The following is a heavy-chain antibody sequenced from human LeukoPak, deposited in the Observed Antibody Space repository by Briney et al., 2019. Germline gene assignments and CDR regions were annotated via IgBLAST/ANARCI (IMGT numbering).Heavy chain of an antibody. Sequence: GASATVSCKASGYTFTGYYMHWVRQAPGQGLEWMGWINPNSGGTNYAQKFQGWVTMTRDTSISTAYMELSRLRSDDTAVYYCAVGYSSSWTLFDYWGQGTLVTVSS. CDR1: GYTFTGYY. D-gene: IGHD6-13*01. J-gene: IGHJ4*02. CDR2: INPNSGGT. CDR3: AVGYSSSWTLFDY. V-gene: IGHV1-2*04.